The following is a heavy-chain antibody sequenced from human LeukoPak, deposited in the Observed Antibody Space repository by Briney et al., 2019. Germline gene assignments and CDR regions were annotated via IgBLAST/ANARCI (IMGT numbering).Heavy chain of an antibody. Sequence: GASVKVSCKASGYIFISYAMHWVRQAPGQRLEWMGWINAGNGNTKYSQKLQGRVTITRDTSASTVYMELSSLRSEDTAVYYCARHRPRHGDTADYWGQGTLVTVSS. CDR3: ARHRPRHGDTADY. J-gene: IGHJ4*02. V-gene: IGHV1-3*01. CDR2: INAGNGNT. D-gene: IGHD5-18*01. CDR1: GYIFISYA.